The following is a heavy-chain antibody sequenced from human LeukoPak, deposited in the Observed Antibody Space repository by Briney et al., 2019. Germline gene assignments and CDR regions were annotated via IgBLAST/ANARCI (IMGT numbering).Heavy chain of an antibody. J-gene: IGHJ3*02. V-gene: IGHV3-23*01. D-gene: IGHD6-13*01. Sequence: GGSLRLSCAASGFTFSSYAMSWVRQAPGKGLEWVSAISGSGGSTYYADSVKGRFTISRDNSKNTLYLQMNSLRAEDTAVYYCARARIAALDAFDIWGQGTMVTVSS. CDR2: ISGSGGST. CDR1: GFTFSSYA. CDR3: ARARIAALDAFDI.